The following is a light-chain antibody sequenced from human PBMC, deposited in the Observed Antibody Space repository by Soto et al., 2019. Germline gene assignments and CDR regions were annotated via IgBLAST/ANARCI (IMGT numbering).Light chain of an antibody. J-gene: IGKJ5*01. CDR2: DVS. Sequence: EIVLTQSPATLSLSPGERATVSCRASQSVSSQLAWYQQKPGQAPRLLIYDVSNRATGIPARFRGSGSGTDFTLTISSLEPEDFAVYYCQQRSNWPITFGQGTRLEIK. CDR1: QSVSSQ. CDR3: QQRSNWPIT. V-gene: IGKV3-11*01.